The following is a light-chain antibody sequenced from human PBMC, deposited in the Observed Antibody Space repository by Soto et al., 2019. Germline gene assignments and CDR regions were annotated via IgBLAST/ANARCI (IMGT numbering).Light chain of an antibody. CDR2: SNN. J-gene: IGLJ2*01. CDR1: NFNIGAGYD. CDR3: AAWHDSLNGVL. V-gene: IGLV1-40*01. Sequence: QSVLTQPPSVSGAPGQRVTISCTGTNFNIGAGYDVHWYQCLPGTAPKLLIYSNNQRPSGVPDRFSGSKSGSSASLAISGVQSEDEADYYCAAWHDSLNGVLFGGGTKVTVL.